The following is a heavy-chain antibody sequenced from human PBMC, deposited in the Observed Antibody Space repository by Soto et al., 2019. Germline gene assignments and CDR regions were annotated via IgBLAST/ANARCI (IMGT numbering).Heavy chain of an antibody. CDR1: VGSIISYS. D-gene: IGHD4-17*01. J-gene: IGHJ5*02. CDR2: IYYSGST. Sequence: QVQLQESGPGLVKPSETLSLTCTVSVGSIISYSWSWIRQPPGKGLGWIGYIYYSGSTTYNPSLKSRVTISVDTSKNQFSLKLSSVTAADTAVYYCAREVRYDYGDKGLGWFDPWGQGTLVTVSS. V-gene: IGHV4-59*01. CDR3: AREVRYDYGDKGLGWFDP.